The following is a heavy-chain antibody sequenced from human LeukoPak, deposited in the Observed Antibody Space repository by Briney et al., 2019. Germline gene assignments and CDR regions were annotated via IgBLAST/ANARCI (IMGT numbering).Heavy chain of an antibody. CDR2: IKQDGSEK. CDR3: ARDGEYSTLGAFGI. Sequence: PGGSLRLSCAASGFTFSSYWMSWVRQAPGKGLEWVANIKQDGSEKYYVDSVKGRFTISRDNAKNSLYLQMNSLRAEDTAVYYCARDGEYSTLGAFGIWGQGTMVTVSS. V-gene: IGHV3-7*01. J-gene: IGHJ3*02. CDR1: GFTFSSYW. D-gene: IGHD6-13*01.